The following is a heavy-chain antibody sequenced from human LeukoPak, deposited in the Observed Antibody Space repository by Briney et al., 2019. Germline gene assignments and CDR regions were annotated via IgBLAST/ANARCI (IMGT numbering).Heavy chain of an antibody. Sequence: PGGSLRLSCAASGFTCSSYSMNWVRQAPGKGLEWVSSISSSSSYIYYADSVKGRFTISRDNAKNSLYLQMNSLRAEDTAVYYCARDQDSNYVFDYWGQGTLVTVSS. CDR3: ARDQDSNYVFDY. CDR1: GFTCSSYS. V-gene: IGHV3-21*01. J-gene: IGHJ4*02. D-gene: IGHD4-4*01. CDR2: ISSSSSYI.